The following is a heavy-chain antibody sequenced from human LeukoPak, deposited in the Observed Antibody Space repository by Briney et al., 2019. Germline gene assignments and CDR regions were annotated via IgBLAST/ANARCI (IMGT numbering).Heavy chain of an antibody. J-gene: IGHJ4*02. CDR3: ARSTVTRKLFFDY. D-gene: IGHD4-17*01. Sequence: SETLSLTCTVSGGSISSYYWSWIRQPPGKGLEWIGYIYYSGSTNYNPSLKSRVTISVDTSKNQFSLKLSSVTAADTAVYYCARSTVTRKLFFDYWGQGTLVTVSS. CDR1: GGSISSYY. V-gene: IGHV4-59*12. CDR2: IYYSGST.